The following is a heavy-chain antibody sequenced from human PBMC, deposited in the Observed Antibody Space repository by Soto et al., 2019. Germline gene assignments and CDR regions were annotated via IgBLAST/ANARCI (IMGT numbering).Heavy chain of an antibody. J-gene: IGHJ6*02. D-gene: IGHD6-13*01. CDR2: ISYDGSNK. CDR3: ERDRGSSWGYGIDV. CDR1: GFTFSSYA. Sequence: QVQLVESGGGVVQPGRSLRLSCAASGFTFSSYAMHWVRQAPGKGLEWVAVISYDGSNKYYADSVKGRFTISRDNSKNTLYLQMNCLRAEDTAVYYCERDRGSSWGYGIDVCGQGTTVTVSS. V-gene: IGHV3-30-3*01.